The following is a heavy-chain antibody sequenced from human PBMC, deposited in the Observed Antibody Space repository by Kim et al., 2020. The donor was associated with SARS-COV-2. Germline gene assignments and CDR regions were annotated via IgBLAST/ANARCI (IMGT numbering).Heavy chain of an antibody. CDR3: ARLSADFCSGYFY. CDR2: IYYSGGT. Sequence: SETLSLTCTVSGGSISSSSYYWGWIRQPPGKGLGGIGSIYYSGGTYYNPSLKSRVTISVDTSKNQFSLKLSSVTAADTAVYYCARLSADFCSGYFYWVQG. V-gene: IGHV4-39*01. D-gene: IGHD3-3*01. CDR1: GGSISSSSYY. J-gene: IGHJ4*02.